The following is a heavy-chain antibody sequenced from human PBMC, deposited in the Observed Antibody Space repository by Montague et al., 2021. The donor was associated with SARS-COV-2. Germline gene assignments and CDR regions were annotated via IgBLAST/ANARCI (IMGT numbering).Heavy chain of an antibody. CDR1: GFTFSSYG. Sequence: SLRLSCAASGFTFSSYGMHWVRQAPGKGLEWVAVISYDRSNKYYADSVKGRFTISRDNSKNTLYLQMNSLRAEDTAVYYCAKDFMSLMVYAMVYYYYGRDVWGQGTTVTVSS. D-gene: IGHD2-8*01. J-gene: IGHJ6*02. CDR3: AKDFMSLMVYAMVYYYYGRDV. CDR2: ISYDRSNK. V-gene: IGHV3-30*18.